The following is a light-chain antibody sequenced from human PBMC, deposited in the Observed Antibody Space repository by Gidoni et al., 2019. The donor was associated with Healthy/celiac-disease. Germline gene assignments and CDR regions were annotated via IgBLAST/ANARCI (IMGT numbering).Light chain of an antibody. CDR2: ENN. CDR1: SSNIGNNY. Sequence: QSVLTQPPSVSAAPGQKVTISFPGSSSNIGNNYVPWYQQLPGTAPKLLIYENNKRPSGIPDRFSGSKSGTSATLGITGLQTGDEADYYCGTWDSSLSAGVFGGGTKLTVL. J-gene: IGLJ3*02. CDR3: GTWDSSLSAGV. V-gene: IGLV1-51*02.